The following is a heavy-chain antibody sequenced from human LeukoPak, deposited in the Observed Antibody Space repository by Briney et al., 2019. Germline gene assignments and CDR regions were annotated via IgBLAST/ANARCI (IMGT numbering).Heavy chain of an antibody. CDR3: AKGSPYCSSTSCPKPGWFDP. J-gene: IGHJ5*02. V-gene: IGHV4-34*01. CDR2: INHSGST. Sequence: SETLSLTCAVYGGSFSGYYWSWIRQPPGKGLEWIGEINHSGSTNYNPSLKSRVTISVDTSKNQFSLKLSSVTAADTAVYYCAKGSPYCSSTSCPKPGWFDPWGQGTLVTVSS. CDR1: GGSFSGYY. D-gene: IGHD2-2*01.